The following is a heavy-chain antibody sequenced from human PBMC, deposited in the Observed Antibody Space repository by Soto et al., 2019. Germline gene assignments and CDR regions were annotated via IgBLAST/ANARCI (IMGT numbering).Heavy chain of an antibody. D-gene: IGHD2-21*01. Sequence: EVQLMESGGGLVKPGGSLRLSCAASGFTFSNAWMSWVRQAPGKGLEWVGRIKSKTDGGTTDYAAPVKGRFTISRDDSKNTLYLQMNSLKTEDTAVYYCATDFANYYYGMDVWGQGTTVTVSS. V-gene: IGHV3-15*01. CDR3: ATDFANYYYGMDV. J-gene: IGHJ6*02. CDR1: GFTFSNAW. CDR2: IKSKTDGGTT.